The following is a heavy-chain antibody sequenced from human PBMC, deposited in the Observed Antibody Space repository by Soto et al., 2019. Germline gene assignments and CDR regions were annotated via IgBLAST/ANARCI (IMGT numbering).Heavy chain of an antibody. D-gene: IGHD3-22*01. J-gene: IGHJ4*02. CDR2: INHSGST. CDR1: GGYFSGYY. V-gene: IGHV4-34*01. Sequence: SETLSLTCAVDGGYFSGYYWSWIRQPPGKGLEWIGEINHSGSTNYNPSLKSRVTISVDTSKNQFSLRLSSVTAADTAVYYCARGGGYYDSSGYPGYWGQGTLVTVSS. CDR3: ARGGGYYDSSGYPGY.